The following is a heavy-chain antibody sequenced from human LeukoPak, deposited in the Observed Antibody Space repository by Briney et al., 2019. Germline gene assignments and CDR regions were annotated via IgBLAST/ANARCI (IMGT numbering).Heavy chain of an antibody. CDR1: GGSFSGYY. CDR2: INHSGST. V-gene: IGHV4-34*01. Sequence: SETLSLTSAVYGGSFSGYYWCWIRQPPGKGLEWIGEINHSGSTNYNPSLTSRVTISVYTSKNQCSLRLSAVTAPDTAVYYCARLPRGGSTSAYYNYNMDVWGKGTPVTISS. CDR3: ARLPRGGSTSAYYNYNMDV. D-gene: IGHD5-12*01. J-gene: IGHJ6*03.